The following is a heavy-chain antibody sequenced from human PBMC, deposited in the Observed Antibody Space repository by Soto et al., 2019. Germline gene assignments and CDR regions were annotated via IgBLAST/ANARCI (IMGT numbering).Heavy chain of an antibody. D-gene: IGHD5-12*01. J-gene: IGHJ6*03. CDR2: INPNSGVT. Sequence: QVQLVQSGAEVRKPGASVTVSCRSSGDSFNDYYIHWVRQAPGQGLEWMGWINPNSGVTKYAQKFQGWVSMTRDTSIRTVYMQLSRRRSDDTAVYYCARESGGATATLDYYYFYMDVWGTGNTVTVSS. CDR3: ARESGGATATLDYYYFYMDV. V-gene: IGHV1-2*04. CDR1: GDSFNDYY.